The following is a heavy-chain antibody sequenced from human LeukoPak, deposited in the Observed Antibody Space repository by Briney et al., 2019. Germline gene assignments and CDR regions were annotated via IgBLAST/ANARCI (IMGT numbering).Heavy chain of an antibody. CDR3: ARDSGYSAFDY. D-gene: IGHD5-12*01. CDR2: MNLDGSTK. V-gene: IGHV3-7*05. J-gene: IGHJ4*02. Sequence: GGSLRLSCVASGFAFSTSWMAWVRQAPGKGLEWVANMNLDGSTKNYVDSVSGRFTTSRDNAKNSLHLQMNSLRVDDTAVYYCARDSGYSAFDYWGQGTLVTVSS. CDR1: GFAFSTSW.